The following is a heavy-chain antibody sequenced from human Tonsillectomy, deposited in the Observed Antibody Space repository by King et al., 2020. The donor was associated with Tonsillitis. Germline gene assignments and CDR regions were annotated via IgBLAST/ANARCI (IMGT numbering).Heavy chain of an antibody. V-gene: IGHV1-69*04. CDR3: LIVVVPAVMLEDAFDI. Sequence: QLVQSGAEVKKPGSSVKVSCKASGGTFSSYAISWVRQAPGQGLEWMGRIIPILGIANYAQKFQGRVTITADKSTSTAYMELSSLRSEDTAVYYCLIVVVPAVMLEDAFDIWGQGTMVTVSS. CDR2: IIPILGIA. J-gene: IGHJ3*02. CDR1: GGTFSSYA. D-gene: IGHD2-2*01.